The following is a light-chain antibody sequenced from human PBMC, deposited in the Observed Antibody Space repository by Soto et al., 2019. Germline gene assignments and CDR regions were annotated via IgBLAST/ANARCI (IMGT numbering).Light chain of an antibody. J-gene: IGKJ2*01. CDR2: LGS. Sequence: DIVMTQSPLSLPVTPGEPASISCRSSQSLRHSNGYNYLDWYLQKPGQSPQLLIYLGSNRASGVPDRFSGSGSGTDFTLEISTVEAEDVGVYYCMQALQTPLYTFGQGTKLEIK. CDR1: QSLRHSNGYNY. CDR3: MQALQTPLYT. V-gene: IGKV2-28*01.